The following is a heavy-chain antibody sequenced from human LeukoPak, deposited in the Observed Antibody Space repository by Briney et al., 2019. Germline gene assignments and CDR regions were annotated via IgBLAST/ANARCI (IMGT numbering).Heavy chain of an antibody. V-gene: IGHV1-46*01. CDR3: ARAGGTRTSLGFDI. CDR1: GYTFTSYN. D-gene: IGHD1/OR15-1a*01. CDR2: IKPSGGST. Sequence: RASVRVSCKASGYTFTSYNMHWVRQAPGQGLEWMGIIKPSGGSTTYAQKFQGRVTMTRDTSISTAYMELSRLRSDDTAVYYCARAGGTRTSLGFDIWGQGTMVTVSS. J-gene: IGHJ3*02.